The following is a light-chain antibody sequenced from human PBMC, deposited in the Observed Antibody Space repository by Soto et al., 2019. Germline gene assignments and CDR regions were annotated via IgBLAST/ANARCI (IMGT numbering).Light chain of an antibody. CDR1: QTVRNNY. J-gene: IGKJ1*01. Sequence: EVVLTQSPGTLSLSPGERATLSCRASQTVRNNYLAWYQQKPGQAPRLLIYDASTRATGIPDRFSGSGSGTDFTLTITRLQPEDFAVYYCQLYGSSPWTFGQGTKVDIK. CDR2: DAS. CDR3: QLYGSSPWT. V-gene: IGKV3-20*01.